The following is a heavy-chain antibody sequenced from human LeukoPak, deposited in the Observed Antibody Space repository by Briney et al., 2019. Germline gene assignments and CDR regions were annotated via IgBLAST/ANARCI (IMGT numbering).Heavy chain of an antibody. Sequence: GESLKISCKGSGYSFTSYWITWVRQMPGKGLEWMGTVDPSDSYTDYSPSFDGRVTISVDKSFSTAYLQLSSLKASDSAMFYCARHLGPYDSGTDSWGQGTLVTVSS. J-gene: IGHJ4*02. CDR3: ARHLGPYDSGTDS. V-gene: IGHV5-10-1*01. CDR1: GYSFTSYW. D-gene: IGHD5-12*01. CDR2: VDPSDSYT.